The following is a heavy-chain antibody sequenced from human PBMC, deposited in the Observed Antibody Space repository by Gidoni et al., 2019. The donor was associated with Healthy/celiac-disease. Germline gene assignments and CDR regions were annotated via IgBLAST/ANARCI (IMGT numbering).Heavy chain of an antibody. Sequence: QVQLQASGPGLVTPSETLSLTLTVSGGSISSYYWSWIRQPPGKGLEWIGYIYYRGSTNYNPSLKRRVTISVETSKNQFSLKLSSGTAADTAVYYCARSYYYDSSGYYIDAFDICGQGTMVTVSS. CDR1: GGSISSYY. CDR3: ARSYYYDSSGYYIDAFDI. D-gene: IGHD3-22*01. V-gene: IGHV4-59*01. CDR2: IYYRGST. J-gene: IGHJ3*02.